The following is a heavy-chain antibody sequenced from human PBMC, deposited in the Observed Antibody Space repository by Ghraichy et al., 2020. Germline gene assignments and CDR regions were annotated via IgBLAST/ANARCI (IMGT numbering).Heavy chain of an antibody. CDR3: ARDRGSGWEEFDY. D-gene: IGHD6-19*01. J-gene: IGHJ4*02. Sequence: GGSLRLSCAASGFTFSSYGMHWVRQAPGKGLEWVAVIWYDGSNKYYADSVKGRFTISRDNSKNTLYLQMNSLRAEDTAVYYCARDRGSGWEEFDYWGQGTLVTVSS. CDR1: GFTFSSYG. V-gene: IGHV3-33*01. CDR2: IWYDGSNK.